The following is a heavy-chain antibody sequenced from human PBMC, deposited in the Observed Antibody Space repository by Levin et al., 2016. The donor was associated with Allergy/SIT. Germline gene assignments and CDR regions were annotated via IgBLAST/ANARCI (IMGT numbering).Heavy chain of an antibody. V-gene: IGHV1-24*01. CDR1: GYTLTELS. J-gene: IGHJ3*02. CDR2: FDPEDGET. D-gene: IGHD3-9*01. CDR3: ATDSSILTDHSIAFDI. Sequence: ASVKVSCKVSGYTLTELSMHWVRQAPGKGLEWMGGFDPEDGETIYAQKFQGRVTMTEDTSTDTAYMELSSLRSEDTAVYYCATDSSILTDHSIAFDIWGQGTMVTVSS.